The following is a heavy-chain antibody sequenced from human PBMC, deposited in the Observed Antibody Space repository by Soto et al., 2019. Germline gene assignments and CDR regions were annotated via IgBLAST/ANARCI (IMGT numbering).Heavy chain of an antibody. V-gene: IGHV3-11*01. CDR1: GFTFSDYY. D-gene: IGHD3-22*01. Sequence: QVQLVESGGGLVKPGGSLRLSCAASGFTFSDYYMSWLRQAPGKGLEWVSYISSSGTIISDTDSVKGRFTISRDNAKNSLYLQMNSLRAEDTAVYYCARDLGYYDSSGYFDYWGQGTLVTVSS. CDR3: ARDLGYYDSSGYFDY. J-gene: IGHJ4*02. CDR2: ISSSGTII.